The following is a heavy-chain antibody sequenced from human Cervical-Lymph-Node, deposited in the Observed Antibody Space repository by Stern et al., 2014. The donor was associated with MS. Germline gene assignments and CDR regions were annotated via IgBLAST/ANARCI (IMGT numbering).Heavy chain of an antibody. J-gene: IGHJ5*01. CDR1: GGSFSSYP. Sequence: QLVQSGAEVKKPGSSVKVSCLASGGSFSSYPISWVRQAPGQGLEWMGRIVPMFGTAHYAQKFQGRVTITADASTSTAYMELSSLRSEDTAMYFCARTRGPVFGVVIENWFDSWGQGTLVTVSS. D-gene: IGHD3-3*01. V-gene: IGHV1-69*18. CDR3: ARTRGPVFGVVIENWFDS. CDR2: IVPMFGTA.